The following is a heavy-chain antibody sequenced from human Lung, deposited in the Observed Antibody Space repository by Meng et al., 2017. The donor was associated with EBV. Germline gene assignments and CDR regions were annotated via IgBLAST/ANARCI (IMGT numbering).Heavy chain of an antibody. Sequence: PLEPLFPPTTDAVGYTKSYYWHRIRHSSVKGMELIGRFPNSDGTKTNRSLKILVTLSVDMSKSQLSLNLNSVTAADTAVYYCAADPLLDDYGNSFDYRGQGTLVTVSS. CDR1: VGYTKSYY. J-gene: IGHJ4*02. D-gene: IGHD4-11*01. V-gene: IGHV4-4*07. CDR3: AADPLLDDYGNSFDY. CDR2: FPNSDGT.